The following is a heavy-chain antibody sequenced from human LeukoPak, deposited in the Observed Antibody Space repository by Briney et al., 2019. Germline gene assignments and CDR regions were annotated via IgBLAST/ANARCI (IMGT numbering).Heavy chain of an antibody. D-gene: IGHD3-16*01. CDR2: ISSSSSYI. Sequence: PGGSLRLSCAASGFTFSSYEMNWVRQAPGRGLEWVSCISSSSSYIYYADSVKGRFTISRDNAKNSLYLQMNSLRVEDTAVYYCASGADYYFYMDVWAKGTTVTISS. V-gene: IGHV3-21*01. CDR3: ASGADYYFYMDV. J-gene: IGHJ6*03. CDR1: GFTFSSYE.